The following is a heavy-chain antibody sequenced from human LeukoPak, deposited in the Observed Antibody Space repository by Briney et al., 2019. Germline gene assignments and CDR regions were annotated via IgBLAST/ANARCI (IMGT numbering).Heavy chain of an antibody. Sequence: ASLKVSCKASGYTFTSYDINWVRQATGQGHEWMGWMNPNSGNTGYAQKFQGRVTMTRNTSISTAYMELSSLRSEDTAVYYCARVMSYYDFWSGYYDSYYYYMDVWGKGTTVTVSS. D-gene: IGHD3-3*01. CDR1: GYTFTSYD. J-gene: IGHJ6*03. CDR3: ARVMSYYDFWSGYYDSYYYYMDV. V-gene: IGHV1-8*01. CDR2: MNPNSGNT.